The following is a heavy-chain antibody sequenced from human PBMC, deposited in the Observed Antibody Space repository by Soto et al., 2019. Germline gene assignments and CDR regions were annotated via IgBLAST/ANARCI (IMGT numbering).Heavy chain of an antibody. CDR2: ISKDGNDQ. J-gene: IGHJ4*02. D-gene: IGHD1-26*01. V-gene: IGHV3-30*18. CDR1: GFTFSSYA. CDR3: AKDRWEFTRYFDS. Sequence: QVQRVDSGGGVVQPGTSLRLSCAASGFTFSSYAMHWVRQAPGKGLEWVAMISKDGNDQYYADSVKGRFTVSRDNSKNTVSLQMHSLRREDTAFYYCAKDRWEFTRYFDSWGQGTLVTVSS.